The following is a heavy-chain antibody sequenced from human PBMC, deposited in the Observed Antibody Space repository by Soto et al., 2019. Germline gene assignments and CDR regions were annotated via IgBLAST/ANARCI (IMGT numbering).Heavy chain of an antibody. Sequence: SETLSLTCAVYGGSLRSHSWNWIRQPPGKGLEWVGEINHSGSTNYNPSLKSRATISVDTSKNQFSLKLTSVIAADTGVYYCAREDSSGWSGESMDVWGQGTTVTVSS. J-gene: IGHJ6*02. CDR2: INHSGST. D-gene: IGHD6-19*01. CDR3: AREDSSGWSGESMDV. V-gene: IGHV4-34*01. CDR1: GGSLRSHS.